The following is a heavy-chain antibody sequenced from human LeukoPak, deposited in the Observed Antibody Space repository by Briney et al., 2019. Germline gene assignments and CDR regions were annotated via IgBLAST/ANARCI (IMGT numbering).Heavy chain of an antibody. CDR1: GGSISSGSYC. J-gene: IGHJ4*02. CDR2: IYTSGST. Sequence: PSETLSLTCTVSGGSISSGSYCWSWIRQPAGKGLEWIGRIYTSGSTNYNPSLKSRVTISVDTSKNQFSLKLSSVTAADTAVYYCARESADYSSSWFGSYWGQGTLVTVSS. CDR3: ARESADYSSSWFGSY. D-gene: IGHD6-13*01. V-gene: IGHV4-61*02.